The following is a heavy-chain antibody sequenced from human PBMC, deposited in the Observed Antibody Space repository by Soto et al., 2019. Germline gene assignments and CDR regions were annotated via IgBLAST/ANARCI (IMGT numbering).Heavy chain of an antibody. J-gene: IGHJ6*02. D-gene: IGHD2-2*01. CDR3: ARECAGYCSSTSFVRDYYYYGMEV. Sequence: GESLRLSCAASGFTFSSYGMNWVRLAPGRWMEWVAYISSSGSTIYYADPVKGRFTISRDNAKNSLYLQMNSLRAEDTAVYYCARECAGYCSSTSFVRDYYYYGMEVCGQGTTFTVSS. V-gene: IGHV3-48*03. CDR2: ISSSGSTI. CDR1: GFTFSSYG.